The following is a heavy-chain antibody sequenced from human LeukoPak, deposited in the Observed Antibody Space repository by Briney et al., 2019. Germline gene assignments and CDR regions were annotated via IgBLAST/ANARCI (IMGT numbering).Heavy chain of an antibody. CDR2: IRNKPNSYTT. J-gene: IGHJ6*02. CDR1: GFTFSAHY. CDR3: ARERDAMDV. V-gene: IGHV3-72*01. Sequence: TGGSLRLSCAPSGFTFSAHYMDWIRQAPGRGLEWVGRIRNKPNSYTTDYAASVKGRFTISRDDSKSSLYLQMNSLKAEDTAVYYCARERDAMDVWGQGTTVTVSS.